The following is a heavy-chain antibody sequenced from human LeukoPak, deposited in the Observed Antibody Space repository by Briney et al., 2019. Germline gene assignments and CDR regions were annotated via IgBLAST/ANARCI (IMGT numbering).Heavy chain of an antibody. D-gene: IGHD3-10*01. J-gene: IGHJ4*02. CDR1: GGSISSYY. V-gene: IGHV4-4*07. CDR3: ARHADSGFGDLAFDY. Sequence: PSETRSLTCTVSGGSISSYYWSWIRQPAGKGLEWIGRIYTSGSTYYTPSLKSRVAISADTSKNQVSLKLTSVTAADTGVYFCARHADSGFGDLAFDYWGQGTLVTVSS. CDR2: IYTSGST.